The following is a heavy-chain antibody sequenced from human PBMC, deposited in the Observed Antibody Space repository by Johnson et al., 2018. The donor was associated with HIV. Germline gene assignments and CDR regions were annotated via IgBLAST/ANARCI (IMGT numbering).Heavy chain of an antibody. J-gene: IGHJ3*02. CDR1: GFTFSSYW. Sequence: MLLVESGGGLVKPGGSLRLSCAASGFTFSSYWMSWVRQAPGKGLEWVSVIYSGGSTYHADSVKGRFTISRDNSKNTLFLQMGSLRPEDMAVYYCTTAARVIVGVSANGGDAFDIWGQGTMVTVSS. CDR2: IYSGGST. D-gene: IGHD2-21*01. CDR3: TTAARVIVGVSANGGDAFDI. V-gene: IGHV3-66*01.